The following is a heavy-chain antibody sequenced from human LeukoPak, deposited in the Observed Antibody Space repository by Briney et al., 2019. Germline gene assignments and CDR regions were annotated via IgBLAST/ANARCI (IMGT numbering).Heavy chain of an antibody. D-gene: IGHD4-17*01. CDR1: GFTVSSNY. CDR2: IYSGGST. Sequence: GGSLRLSCAASGFTVSSNYMSWVRQAPGKGLEWVSVIYSGGSTYYADSVKGRFTISRDNSKNTLYLQMNSLRAEDTAVYYCAKLASMVTTDDYWGQGTLVTVSS. J-gene: IGHJ4*02. CDR3: AKLASMVTTDDY. V-gene: IGHV3-53*01.